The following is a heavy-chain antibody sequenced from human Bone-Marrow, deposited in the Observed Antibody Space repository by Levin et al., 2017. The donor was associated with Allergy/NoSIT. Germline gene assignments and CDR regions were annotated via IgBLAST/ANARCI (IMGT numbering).Heavy chain of an antibody. CDR2: INAGNGNT. J-gene: IGHJ4*02. CDR3: ARVWSGWYRSPLDY. D-gene: IGHD6-19*01. CDR1: GYTFTSYA. Sequence: GASVKVSCKASGYTFTSYAMHWVRQAPGQRLEWMGWINAGNGNTKYSQKFQGRVTITRDTSASTAYMELSSLRSEDTAVYYCARVWSGWYRSPLDYWGQGTLVTVSS. V-gene: IGHV1-3*01.